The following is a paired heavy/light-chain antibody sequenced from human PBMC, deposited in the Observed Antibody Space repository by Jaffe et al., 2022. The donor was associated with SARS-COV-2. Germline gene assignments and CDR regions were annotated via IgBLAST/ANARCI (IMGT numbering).Light chain of an antibody. V-gene: IGLV2-14*01. CDR2: EVS. CDR3: SSYTSGSTRVV. J-gene: IGLJ2*01. Sequence: QSALTQPASVSGSPGQSITISCTGTSNDVGGYNYVSWYQQHPGKAPKLMIYEVSNRPSGVSNRFSGSKSGNTASLTISGLQAEDEADYYCSSYTSGSTRVVFGGGTKLTVL. CDR1: SNDVGGYNY.
Heavy chain of an antibody. CDR3: AKAPGGVVVTAIHN. J-gene: IGHJ4*02. D-gene: IGHD2-21*02. Sequence: EVQLLESGGGLVQPGGSLRLSCAASGFTFSSYAMNWVRQAPGKGLEWVSSISGSGGSTYYADSVKGRFTISRDNSQNTLYLQMSNLRAEDTAVYYCAKAPGGVVVTAIHNWGQGTLVTVSS. V-gene: IGHV3-23*01. CDR1: GFTFSSYA. CDR2: ISGSGGST.